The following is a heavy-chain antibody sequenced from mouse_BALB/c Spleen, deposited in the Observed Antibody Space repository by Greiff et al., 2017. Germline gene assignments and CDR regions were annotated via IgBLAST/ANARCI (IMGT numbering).Heavy chain of an antibody. CDR3: ARRGLYDYGGFAY. CDR1: GFTFSSYY. J-gene: IGHJ3*01. D-gene: IGHD2-4*01. V-gene: IGHV5-6-2*01. Sequence: EVQGVESGGGLVKLGGSLKLSCAASGFTFSSYYMSWVRQTPEKRLELVAAINSNGGSTYYPDTVKGRFTISRDNAKNTLYLQMSSLKSEDTALYYCARRGLYDYGGFAYWGQGTLVTVSA. CDR2: INSNGGST.